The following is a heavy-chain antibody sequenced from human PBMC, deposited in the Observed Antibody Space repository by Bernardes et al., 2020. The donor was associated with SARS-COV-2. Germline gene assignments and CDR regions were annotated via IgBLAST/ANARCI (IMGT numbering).Heavy chain of an antibody. CDR2: INWNGCST. D-gene: IGHD6-19*01. J-gene: IGHJ4*02. CDR1: GFTFDDYG. Sequence: GSLRLSCAASGFTFDDYGMSWVRQAPGKGLEWVSGINWNGCSTDYADSVKGRFTISRDNAKNSLYLQMNSLRAEDTALYHCARGYNSGWLLDHWGQGTLVTVSS. V-gene: IGHV3-20*01. CDR3: ARGYNSGWLLDH.